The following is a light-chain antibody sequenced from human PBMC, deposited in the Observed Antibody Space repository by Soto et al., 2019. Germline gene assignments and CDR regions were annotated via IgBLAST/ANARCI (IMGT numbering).Light chain of an antibody. Sequence: EIVLTQSPGTLSLSPGERATLSCRASQGIRNYLAWYQQKRGQAPRLLIYDASNRATGIPDRFSGSGSGTDFTLTISSLEPEDFAVYYCQQRSNWPRTFGPGTKVEIK. CDR3: QQRSNWPRT. CDR2: DAS. CDR1: QGIRNY. J-gene: IGKJ3*01. V-gene: IGKV3-11*01.